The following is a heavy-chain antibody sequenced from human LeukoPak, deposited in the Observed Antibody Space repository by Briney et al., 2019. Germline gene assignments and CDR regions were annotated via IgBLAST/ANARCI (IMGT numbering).Heavy chain of an antibody. J-gene: IGHJ4*02. D-gene: IGHD3-22*01. V-gene: IGHV3-30*18. CDR3: VKDSSGHSPLDY. Sequence: GSLRLSCAASGFAFNNYGMHWVRQAPGKGLEWVAIVSYDGSNKYYADSVKGRFTISRDNSKDTLYLQMNSLRAEDTAVYYCVKDSSGHSPLDYWGQGTLVTVSS. CDR2: VSYDGSNK. CDR1: GFAFNNYG.